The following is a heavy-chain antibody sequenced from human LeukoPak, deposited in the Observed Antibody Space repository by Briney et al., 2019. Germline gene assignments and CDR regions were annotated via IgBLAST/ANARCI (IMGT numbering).Heavy chain of an antibody. V-gene: IGHV3-23*01. D-gene: IGHD6-19*01. Sequence: GGSLRLSCAASGFTFSSHAMNWVRQAPGKGLEWVSAISGSGGSTYYADSVKGRFTISRDNSKNTMYVQMNSLRAEDTAIYYCAKVMAVAARRGNIDYWGQGTLVTVSS. CDR1: GFTFSSHA. CDR3: AKVMAVAARRGNIDY. J-gene: IGHJ4*02. CDR2: ISGSGGST.